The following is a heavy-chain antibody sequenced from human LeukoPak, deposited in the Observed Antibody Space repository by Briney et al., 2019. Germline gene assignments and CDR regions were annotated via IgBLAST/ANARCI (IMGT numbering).Heavy chain of an antibody. CDR3: AREPGIAAADHFDY. CDR2: IYYSGST. V-gene: IGHV4-39*02. J-gene: IGHJ4*02. Sequence: PSETLSLTCTVSGGSISSSSYYWGWIRQPPGKGLEWIGSIYYSGSTYYNPSLKGRVTISVDTSKNQFSLKLSSVTAADTAVYYCAREPGIAAADHFDYWGQGTLVTVSS. CDR1: GGSISSSSYY. D-gene: IGHD6-13*01.